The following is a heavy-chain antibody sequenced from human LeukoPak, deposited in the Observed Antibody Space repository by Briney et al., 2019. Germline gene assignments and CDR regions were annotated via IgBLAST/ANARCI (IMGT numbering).Heavy chain of an antibody. J-gene: IGHJ4*02. D-gene: IGHD5-24*01. V-gene: IGHV1-46*01. CDR2: INLNSGST. CDR1: GYTFTSYY. Sequence: ASVKVSCKASGYTFTSYYMQWVRQAPGQGLEWMGIINLNSGSTNYAQKFQGRVTMTRDTSTSTVYMELSSLRSEDTAVYCCARGMATAFYDYWGQGTLVTVSS. CDR3: ARGMATAFYDY.